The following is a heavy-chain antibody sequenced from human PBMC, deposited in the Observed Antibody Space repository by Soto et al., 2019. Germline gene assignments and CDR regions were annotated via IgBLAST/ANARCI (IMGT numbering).Heavy chain of an antibody. CDR3: ARDQGGQSGNFIFDN. V-gene: IGHV3-53*02. J-gene: IGHJ4*02. CDR2: TYSGGST. Sequence: EVHLVESGGGLMQPGGSLRLSCAASGFTVSTYNMIWVRQAPVKGLEWVSVTYSGGSTQYADSVKGRFTVSRDNSKNTLYMQMNSLRAEDTAVYYCARDQGGQSGNFIFDNWGQGTLVTVSS. CDR1: GFTVSTYN. D-gene: IGHD1-26*01.